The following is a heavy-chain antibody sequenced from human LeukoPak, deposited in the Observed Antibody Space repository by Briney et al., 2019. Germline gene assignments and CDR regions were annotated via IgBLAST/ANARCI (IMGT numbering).Heavy chain of an antibody. CDR1: GGSISSGGYS. CDR2: IYHSGST. V-gene: IGHV4-30-2*01. CDR3: ARSPFYYDSSGYYFDY. Sequence: PSETLSLTCAVPGGSISSGGYSWSWIRQPPGKGLEWIGYIYHSGSTYYIPSLKSRVTMSVGRSKNQFSLKLNSVTAADTAVYYCARSPFYYDSSGYYFDYWGQGTLVTVSS. J-gene: IGHJ4*02. D-gene: IGHD3-22*01.